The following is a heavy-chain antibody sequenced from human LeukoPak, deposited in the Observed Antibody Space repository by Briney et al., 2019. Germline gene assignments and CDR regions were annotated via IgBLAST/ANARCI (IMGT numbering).Heavy chain of an antibody. CDR1: GFTFSSYS. CDR2: ISSGSSNI. J-gene: IGHJ4*02. CDR3: ARVFGELSSLDY. D-gene: IGHD3-10*02. Sequence: GGSLRLSCAASGFTFSSYSMNWVRQAPGKGLEWLSYISSGSSNIYYADSVKGRFTISRDNAKNSLYLQMNSLRAEDTAVYYCARVFGELSSLDYWGQGTLVTVSS. V-gene: IGHV3-48*04.